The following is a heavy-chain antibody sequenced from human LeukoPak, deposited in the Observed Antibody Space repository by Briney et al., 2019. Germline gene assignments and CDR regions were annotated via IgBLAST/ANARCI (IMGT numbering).Heavy chain of an antibody. CDR3: AKGYYYDSSGYFPAQH. J-gene: IGHJ1*01. Sequence: GGSLRLSCAASGFTFSSYAMSWVRQAPGKGLEWVSAISGSGGSTYYADSVKGRFTISRDNSKNTLYLQMNSLRAEDTAVYYCAKGYYYDSSGYFPAQHWGQGPLVTVSS. CDR1: GFTFSSYA. V-gene: IGHV3-23*01. CDR2: ISGSGGST. D-gene: IGHD3-22*01.